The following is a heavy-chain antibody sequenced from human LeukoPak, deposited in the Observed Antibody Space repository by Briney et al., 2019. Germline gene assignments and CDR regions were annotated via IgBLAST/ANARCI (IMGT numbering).Heavy chain of an antibody. J-gene: IGHJ6*02. D-gene: IGHD6-13*01. Sequence: GGSLRLSCAASGFIFSSYAMNWVRQAPGKGLEWVSGISGSGDATFYADPVKGRFTISRDNSKNTPYLQMNSLRGDDTAVYYCAKYVTPPGTYYYGLDVWGQGTTVTVSS. V-gene: IGHV3-23*01. CDR2: ISGSGDAT. CDR3: AKYVTPPGTYYYGLDV. CDR1: GFIFSSYA.